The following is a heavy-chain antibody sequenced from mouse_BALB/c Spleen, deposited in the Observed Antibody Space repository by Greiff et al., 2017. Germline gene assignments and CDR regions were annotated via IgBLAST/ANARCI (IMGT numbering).Heavy chain of an antibody. D-gene: IGHD2-10*02. CDR3: ARDQGYGLEPYFDY. J-gene: IGHJ2*01. V-gene: IGHV2-9*02. CDR2: IWAGGST. CDR1: GFSLTSYG. Sequence: VQVVESGPGLVAPSQSLSITCTVSGFSLTSYGVHWVRQPPGKGLEWLGVIWAGGSTNYNSALMSRLSISKDNSKSQVFLKMNSLQTDDTAMYYCARDQGYGLEPYFDYWGQGTTLTVSS.